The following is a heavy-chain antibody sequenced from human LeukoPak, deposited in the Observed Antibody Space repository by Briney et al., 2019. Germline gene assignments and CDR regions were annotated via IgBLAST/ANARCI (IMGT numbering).Heavy chain of an antibody. Sequence: ASVKVSCKASGYTFTSYYMHWVRQAPGQGLEWMGIINPSGGSTSYAQKFQGRVTMTRDTSISTAYMELSRLRSDDTAVYYCARYVVVVAAKEYYFDYWGQGTLVTVSS. J-gene: IGHJ4*02. V-gene: IGHV1-46*01. CDR1: GYTFTSYY. CDR2: INPSGGST. D-gene: IGHD2-15*01. CDR3: ARYVVVVAAKEYYFDY.